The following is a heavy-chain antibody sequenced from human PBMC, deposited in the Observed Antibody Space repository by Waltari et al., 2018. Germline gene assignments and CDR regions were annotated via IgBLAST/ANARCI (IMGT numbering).Heavy chain of an antibody. CDR2: IIPILGIT. CDR1: GDTLTTYS. Sequence: QVQLVQSGAEVQKPGSSVKVSCKASGDTLTTYSHSGVRQAPGQGLEWMGGIIPILGITHYAEKFQGRVTITADKSTSTAYMELSTLRSDDTAVYYCARSPKIAVAATGAFDYWGQGTLVTASA. J-gene: IGHJ4*02. CDR3: ARSPKIAVAATGAFDY. V-gene: IGHV1-69*10. D-gene: IGHD6-19*01.